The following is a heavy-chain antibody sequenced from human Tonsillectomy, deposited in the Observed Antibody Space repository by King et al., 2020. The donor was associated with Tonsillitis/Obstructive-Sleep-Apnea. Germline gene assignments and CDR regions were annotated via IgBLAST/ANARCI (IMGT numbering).Heavy chain of an antibody. CDR2: ISYDGSNK. D-gene: IGHD1-26*01. J-gene: IGHJ4*02. V-gene: IGHV3-30*18. CDR3: AKEEVGSVSY. CDR1: GFTFSSYG. Sequence: VQLVGSGGGVVQPGRSLRLSCAASGFTFSSYGMHWVRQAPGKGLEWVAVISYDGSNKYYADSVKGRFTISRDNSKNTLYLQMNSLRAEDTAVYYCAKEEVGSVSYWGQGTLVTVSS.